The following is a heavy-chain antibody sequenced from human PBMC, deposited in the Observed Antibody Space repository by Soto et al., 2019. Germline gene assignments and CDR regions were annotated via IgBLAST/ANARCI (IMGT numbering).Heavy chain of an antibody. Sequence: QVQLVESGGGVVQPGRSLRLSCAASGFTFSSYGMHWVRQAPGKGLEWVAVISYDGSNKYYADSVKGRFTISRDNSKNTLYLQMNSLRAEETAVYYCAKDWELLGSIWDYWGQGTLVTVSS. CDR1: GFTFSSYG. CDR3: AKDWELLGSIWDY. D-gene: IGHD1-26*01. V-gene: IGHV3-30*18. CDR2: ISYDGSNK. J-gene: IGHJ4*02.